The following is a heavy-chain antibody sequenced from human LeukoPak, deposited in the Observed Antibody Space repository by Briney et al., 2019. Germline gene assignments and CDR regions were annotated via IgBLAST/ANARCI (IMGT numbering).Heavy chain of an antibody. V-gene: IGHV5-51*01. CDR2: IYPGDSDT. CDR3: ARPLVGTGYSSSWYFDS. Sequence: GESLKISCKGLGYSFTTYWVAWVRQMPGKGLEWMGIIYPGDSDTRYSPSFQGQVTISADKSTSTAYLQWSSLKASDTAMYYCARPLVGTGYSSSWYFDSWGQGTLVTVSS. J-gene: IGHJ4*02. CDR1: GYSFTTYW. D-gene: IGHD6-13*01.